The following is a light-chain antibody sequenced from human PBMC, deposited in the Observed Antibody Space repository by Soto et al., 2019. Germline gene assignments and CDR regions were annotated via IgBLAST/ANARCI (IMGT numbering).Light chain of an antibody. CDR2: DVS. CDR3: QQYNNWPFS. Sequence: EIVMTQSPGTLSVSPGERATLSCSAGQGVTTNFAWYQQKSGQSPRLLIYDVSIRASGVPARFSGTGSETDFTLTISGLQSEDSAAYFCQQYNNWPFSFGQGTRLEIK. V-gene: IGKV3-15*01. J-gene: IGKJ5*01. CDR1: QGVTTN.